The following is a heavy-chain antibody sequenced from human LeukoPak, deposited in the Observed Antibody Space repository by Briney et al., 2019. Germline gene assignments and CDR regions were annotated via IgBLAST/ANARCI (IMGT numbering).Heavy chain of an antibody. CDR3: ARDGYSSSWYFFDY. CDR2: IYTSGST. Sequence: SETLSLTCTVSGGSISSYYWSWIRQPAGKGLEWIGRIYTSGSTNYNPSLKSRVTMSVDTSKNQFSLKLSSVTAADTAVYYCARDGYSSSWYFFDYWGQGTLVTVSP. V-gene: IGHV4-4*07. D-gene: IGHD6-13*01. CDR1: GGSISSYY. J-gene: IGHJ4*02.